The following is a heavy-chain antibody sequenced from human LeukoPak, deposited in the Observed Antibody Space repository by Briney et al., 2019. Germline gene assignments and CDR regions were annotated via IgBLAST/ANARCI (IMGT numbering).Heavy chain of an antibody. D-gene: IGHD6-13*01. CDR1: GGTFSSYA. Sequence: ASVKVSCKASGGTFSSYAISWVRQAPGQGLEWMGGIIPIFGTANYAQKFQGRVTITADESTSTAYMELSSLRSEDTAVYYCARSAAAGTVLSPNYYYYGMDVWGQGTTVTVSS. J-gene: IGHJ6*02. V-gene: IGHV1-69*13. CDR2: IIPIFGTA. CDR3: ARSAAAGTVLSPNYYYYGMDV.